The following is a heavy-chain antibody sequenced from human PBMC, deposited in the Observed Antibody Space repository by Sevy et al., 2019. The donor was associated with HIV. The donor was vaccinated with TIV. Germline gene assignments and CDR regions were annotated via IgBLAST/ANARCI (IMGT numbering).Heavy chain of an antibody. Sequence: SETLSLTCTVSVGSISSSNYYWGWIRQPPGKGLEWIANIYYTGSTYYNPSLKSRVTIFADTSKNQFSLKLSSVTAADTAVYYCARQMHYYDSAGYYHWDYWGQGTLVTVSS. CDR2: IYYTGST. CDR1: VGSISSSNYY. J-gene: IGHJ4*02. CDR3: ARQMHYYDSAGYYHWDY. D-gene: IGHD3-22*01. V-gene: IGHV4-39*01.